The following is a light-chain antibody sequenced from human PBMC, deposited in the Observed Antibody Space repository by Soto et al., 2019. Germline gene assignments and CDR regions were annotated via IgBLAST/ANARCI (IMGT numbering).Light chain of an antibody. CDR3: SSYTSSSTL. CDR2: EVS. V-gene: IGLV2-14*01. J-gene: IGLJ1*01. CDR1: SSDVGSYNY. Sequence: QSVLTQPASVSGSPGQPITISCTGTSSDVGSYNYVSWYQQHPGKAPKLMIYEVSDRPSGISSRFSGSKSGNTASLTISGLQTEDEADYYCSSYTSSSTLFGTGTKVTVL.